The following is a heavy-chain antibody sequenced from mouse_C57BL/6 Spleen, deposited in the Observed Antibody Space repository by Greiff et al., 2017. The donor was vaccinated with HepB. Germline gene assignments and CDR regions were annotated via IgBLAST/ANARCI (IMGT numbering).Heavy chain of an antibody. Sequence: EVKLVESGGDLVKPGGSLKLSCAASGFTFSSYGMSWVRQTPDKRLEWVATISSGGSYTYYPDSVKGRFTISRDNAKNTLYLQMSSLKSEDTAMYYCASPYYDYGTAFAYWGQGTLVTVSA. D-gene: IGHD2-4*01. J-gene: IGHJ3*01. CDR2: ISSGGSYT. CDR1: GFTFSSYG. CDR3: ASPYYDYGTAFAY. V-gene: IGHV5-6*01.